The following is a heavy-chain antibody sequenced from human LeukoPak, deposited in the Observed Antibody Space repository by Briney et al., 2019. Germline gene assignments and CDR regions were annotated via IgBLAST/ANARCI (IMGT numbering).Heavy chain of an antibody. D-gene: IGHD3-22*01. CDR1: GFIFSTYS. CDR3: ARVHTSSYAADL. J-gene: IGHJ5*02. V-gene: IGHV3-48*04. CDR2: ISSSSSTI. Sequence: GGSLRLSCAASGFIFSTYSIDWVRQAAGKGVDWISYISSSSSTIDFADSVKGGFIISRDNASNSVYLQMNSLRAEDTAVYYCARVHTSSYAADLWGQGTLVTVSS.